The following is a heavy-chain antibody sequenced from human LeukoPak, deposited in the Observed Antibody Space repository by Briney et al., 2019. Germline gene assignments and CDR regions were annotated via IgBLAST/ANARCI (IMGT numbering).Heavy chain of an antibody. Sequence: GGSLRLSCSASGFTFSDYYMTWIRQTPGKGLEWISYISDTARTKSYADSVKGRFTISRDNAKNSLYLQMNSLRVEDTAVYYCAGVNYWNYPFWGQGILVTVSS. CDR2: ISDTARTK. V-gene: IGHV3-11*04. D-gene: IGHD1-7*01. J-gene: IGHJ4*02. CDR3: AGVNYWNYPF. CDR1: GFTFSDYY.